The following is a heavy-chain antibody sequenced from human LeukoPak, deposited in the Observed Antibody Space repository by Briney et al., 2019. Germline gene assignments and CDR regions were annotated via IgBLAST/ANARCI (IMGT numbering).Heavy chain of an antibody. CDR1: GFTFSSFG. D-gene: IGHD3-22*01. J-gene: IGHJ2*01. CDR3: ARDGFTMIVVGWYFDL. V-gene: IGHV3-33*01. CDR2: IWYDGSNK. Sequence: GGSLRLSCAASGFTFSSFGMHWVSQAPGKGLEWVAVIWYDGSNKDYADSVKGRFTISRDNSKNTLYLQMNSLRAEDTAVYYCARDGFTMIVVGWYFDLWGRGTLVTVSS.